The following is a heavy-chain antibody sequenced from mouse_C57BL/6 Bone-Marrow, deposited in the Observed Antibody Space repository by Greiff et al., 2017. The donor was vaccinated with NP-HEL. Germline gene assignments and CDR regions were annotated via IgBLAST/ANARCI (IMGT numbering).Heavy chain of an antibody. CDR2: IWRGGST. Sequence: QVQLQQSGPGLVQPSQSLSITCTVSGFSLTSYGVHWVRQSPGKGLEWLGVIWRGGSTDYNAAFMSRLSITKDNSKSQVFFKMNSLQADDTAIYYCANSAYYSNYVAWFAYWGQVTLVTVSA. D-gene: IGHD2-5*01. CDR1: GFSLTSYG. CDR3: ANSAYYSNYVAWFAY. J-gene: IGHJ3*01. V-gene: IGHV2-5*01.